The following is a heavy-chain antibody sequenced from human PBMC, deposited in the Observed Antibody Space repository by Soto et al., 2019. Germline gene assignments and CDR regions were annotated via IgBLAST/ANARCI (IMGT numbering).Heavy chain of an antibody. Sequence: PSETLSLTCTVSGGSISSGSFYWGWIRQPPGKGLEWIGHMFYSGITYYNPSLKSRAAISVDTSKNQFSLKLTSVTAADTAVYFCARRVQWSLNSYSDIWGQGTLVTVSS. CDR1: GGSISSGSFY. D-gene: IGHD2-21*01. V-gene: IGHV4-39*01. CDR3: ARRVQWSLNSYSDI. CDR2: MFYSGIT. J-gene: IGHJ4*02.